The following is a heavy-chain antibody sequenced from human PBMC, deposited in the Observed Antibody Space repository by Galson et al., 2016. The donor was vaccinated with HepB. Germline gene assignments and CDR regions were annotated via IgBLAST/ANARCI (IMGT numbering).Heavy chain of an antibody. Sequence: SLRLSCAATGFTFRTYAMGWVRQAPGKGLQWVAGISRSGDKTSYAVSVKGRFTIRRDNSNSTFYLDMDNLRAEDTAIYFCARDSGWYGNYFNIWGRGVLVTVSS. J-gene: IGHJ4*02. CDR1: GFTFRTYA. D-gene: IGHD6-19*01. CDR3: ARDSGWYGNYFNI. CDR2: ISRSGDKT. V-gene: IGHV3-23*01.